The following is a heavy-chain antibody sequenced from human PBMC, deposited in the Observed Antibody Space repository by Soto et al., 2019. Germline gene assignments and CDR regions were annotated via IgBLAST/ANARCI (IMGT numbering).Heavy chain of an antibody. CDR2: ISTSGHTI. CDR1: GFTFSSYE. Sequence: EEQLVESGGGLVQPGGSLRLSCAASGFTFSSYEMNWVRQAPGKGLEWLSYISTSGHTIYYADSVKGRFTISRDNAKNSLYLQVNSLRAEDTAVYYCARDLRLYDRSGYYNHYHYGMDVWGHGTTVTVSS. J-gene: IGHJ6*02. CDR3: ARDLRLYDRSGYYNHYHYGMDV. V-gene: IGHV3-48*03. D-gene: IGHD3-22*01.